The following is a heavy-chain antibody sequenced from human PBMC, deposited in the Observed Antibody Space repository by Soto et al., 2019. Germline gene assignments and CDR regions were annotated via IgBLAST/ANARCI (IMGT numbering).Heavy chain of an antibody. CDR1: GYTFTSYV. CDR3: ARVYSDADSMDV. J-gene: IGHJ6*02. V-gene: IGHV1-18*01. CDR2: ISACNGNT. Sequence: AAVKGSLKASGYTFTSYVISWVRQAPGQGLECIGWISACNGNTKYAQKFQGRVTMTTDTYESTAYMELSSLRSEDKAVYYCARVYSDADSMDVWGQGNTVTVS. D-gene: IGHD5-18*01.